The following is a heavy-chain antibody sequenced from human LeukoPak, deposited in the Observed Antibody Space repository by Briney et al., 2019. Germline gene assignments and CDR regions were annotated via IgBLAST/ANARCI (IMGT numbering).Heavy chain of an antibody. J-gene: IGHJ4*02. CDR2: IKQDGSEK. V-gene: IGHV3-7*03. D-gene: IGHD2/OR15-2a*01. CDR1: GFTFSSYG. Sequence: PGGSLRLSCAASGFTFSSYGMSWVRQAPGKGLEWVANIKQDGSEKYYVDSVKGRFTISRDNAKNSLYLQLNSLRAEDTALYYCANTGNSRGAYWGQGTLVTVSS. CDR3: ANTGNSRGAY.